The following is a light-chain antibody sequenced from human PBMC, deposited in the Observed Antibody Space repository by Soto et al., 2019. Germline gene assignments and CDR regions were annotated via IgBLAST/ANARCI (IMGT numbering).Light chain of an antibody. V-gene: IGKV3D-20*02. Sequence: EIVFTQSPGTLSLSPGERATLSCRASQSVSSSYLAWYQQKPGQAPRLLIYGASIRATGIPARFSGSGSGTDFTLTISSLEPEDFAVYYCQQRSDWPRTFGQGTNVDI. CDR2: GAS. CDR1: QSVSSSY. J-gene: IGKJ1*01. CDR3: QQRSDWPRT.